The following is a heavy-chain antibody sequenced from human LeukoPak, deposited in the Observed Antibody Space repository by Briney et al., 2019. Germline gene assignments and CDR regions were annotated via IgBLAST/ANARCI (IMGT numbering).Heavy chain of an antibody. CDR1: DYSISSNNW. J-gene: IGHJ4*02. V-gene: IGHV4-28*01. D-gene: IGHD3-22*01. Sequence: PSETLSLTCAVSDYSISSNNWWVWIRQPPGKGLEWVGYIYHSGSTSYNPSLKSRVSMSIDTTKNQFSLKLSSVTAVDTAIYYCARKKDSSGHFSWGQGILVTVSS. CDR2: IYHSGST. CDR3: ARKKDSSGHFS.